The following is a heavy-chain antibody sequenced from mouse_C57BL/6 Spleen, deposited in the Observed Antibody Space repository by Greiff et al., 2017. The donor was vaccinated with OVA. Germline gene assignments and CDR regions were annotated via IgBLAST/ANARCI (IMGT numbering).Heavy chain of an antibody. V-gene: IGHV5-17*01. D-gene: IGHD1-1*01. J-gene: IGHJ3*01. CDR3: ARPYYYGSSWFAY. Sequence: EVQVVESGGGLVKPGGSLKLSCAASGFTFSDYGMHWVRQAPEKGLEWVAYISSGSSTIYYADTVKGRFTISRANAKNTLFLQMTSLRSEDTAMYYCARPYYYGSSWFAYWGQGTLVTVSA. CDR2: ISSGSSTI. CDR1: GFTFSDYG.